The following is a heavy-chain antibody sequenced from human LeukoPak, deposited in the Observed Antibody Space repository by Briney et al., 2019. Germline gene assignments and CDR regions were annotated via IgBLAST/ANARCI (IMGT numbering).Heavy chain of an antibody. J-gene: IGHJ4*02. Sequence: ASVTVSCTASGYTFTSYGISWVRQAPAQGLEWMGWISAYNVNTNYAQKLQGRVTMTTDTSTSTAYMELRSLRSDDTAVYYCARDPVAYYDYVWGSYRWDYYFDYWGQGTLVTVSS. CDR3: ARDPVAYYDYVWGSYRWDYYFDY. CDR1: GYTFTSYG. D-gene: IGHD3-16*02. CDR2: ISAYNVNT. V-gene: IGHV1-18*01.